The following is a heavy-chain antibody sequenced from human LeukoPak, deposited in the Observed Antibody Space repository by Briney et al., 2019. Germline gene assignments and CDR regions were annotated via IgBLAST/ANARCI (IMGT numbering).Heavy chain of an antibody. CDR2: IYHSGST. J-gene: IGHJ4*02. V-gene: IGHV4-4*02. D-gene: IGHD6-25*01. Sequence: SGTLSLTCAVSGGSISSNNWWNWVRQPPGKGLEWIGEIYHSGSTNYNPSLKSRVTMSVDKSNNQFSLKLTSVTAADTAVYYCAKDIGSGTPRDYWGQGTLVTVSS. CDR3: AKDIGSGTPRDY. CDR1: GGSISSNNW.